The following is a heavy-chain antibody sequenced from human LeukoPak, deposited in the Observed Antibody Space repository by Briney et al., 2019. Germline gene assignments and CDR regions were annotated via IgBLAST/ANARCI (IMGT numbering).Heavy chain of an antibody. CDR1: GFTFSDYW. J-gene: IGHJ4*02. CDR3: ARDRGYCSGGTCIVSYFDY. D-gene: IGHD2-15*01. V-gene: IGHV3-7*01. CDR2: IKQDGGQK. Sequence: GGSLRLSCAASGFTFSDYWMGWVRQAPGKGLEWVASIKQDGGQKYYVDSVKGRFTISRDNAKKSLYLQMNSLRAEDTAVYYCARDRGYCSGGTCIVSYFDYWGQGTLVTVSS.